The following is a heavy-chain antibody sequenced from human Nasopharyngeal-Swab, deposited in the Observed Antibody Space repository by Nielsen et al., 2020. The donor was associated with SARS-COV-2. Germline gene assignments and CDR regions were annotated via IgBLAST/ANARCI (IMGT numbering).Heavy chain of an antibody. CDR1: GGTFSSYA. CDR2: IIPIFGTA. V-gene: IGHV1-69*13. D-gene: IGHD5-24*01. J-gene: IGHJ4*02. Sequence: SVKVSCKASGGTFSSYAINGVRQAPAQGLEWMGGIIPIFGTANYAQKFQGRVTITADESTSTAYMELSSLRSEDTAVYYCARDGDRRERWLQFLDYWGQGTLVTVSS. CDR3: ARDGDRRERWLQFLDY.